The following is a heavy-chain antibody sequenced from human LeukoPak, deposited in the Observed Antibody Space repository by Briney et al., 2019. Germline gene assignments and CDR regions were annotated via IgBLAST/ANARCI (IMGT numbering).Heavy chain of an antibody. CDR3: ARAVLLGTDFDY. J-gene: IGHJ4*02. CDR2: INTKSGAT. V-gene: IGHV1-2*02. CDR1: GYTFIDYY. Sequence: GASVKVSCKASGYTFIDYYVHWVRQAPGQGLEWMGWINTKSGATNYAQKLQGRVTMTRDTSISTAYMELSRLRSDDTAVYYCARAVLLGTDFDYWGQGTLVTISS. D-gene: IGHD5-18*01.